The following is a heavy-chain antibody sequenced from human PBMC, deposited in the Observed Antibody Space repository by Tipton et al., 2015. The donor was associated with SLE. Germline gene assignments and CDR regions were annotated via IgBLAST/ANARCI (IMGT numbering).Heavy chain of an antibody. J-gene: IGHJ1*01. CDR3: VRSYQGMD. CDR2: IHYSGST. CDR1: GVSMSSHY. V-gene: IGHV4-59*11. Sequence: TLSLTCTVSGVSMSSHYWSWIRQPPGKGLEWLGYIHYSGSTDYNPSLKSRVSISADTSKSQFSLKLNSVTAADTAVYYCVRSYQGMDWGQGTPVTVSS. D-gene: IGHD2-2*01.